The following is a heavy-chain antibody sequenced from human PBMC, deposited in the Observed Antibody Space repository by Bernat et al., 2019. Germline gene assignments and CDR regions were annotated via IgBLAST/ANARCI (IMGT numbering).Heavy chain of an antibody. V-gene: IGHV4-30-4*01. CDR3: AREEELAMTY. J-gene: IGHJ4*02. D-gene: IGHD1-1*01. CDR1: GDSISSGDHY. CDR2: IYYSGST. Sequence: QVHLQESGPGLVRPSQTLSLTCAVFGDSISSGDHYWSWIRQPPGKGLEWIGFIYYSGSTYYNPSLKSRVVISVATSKIQLSLRMTSVTAADTAVYYCAREEELAMTYWGQGILVTVSS.